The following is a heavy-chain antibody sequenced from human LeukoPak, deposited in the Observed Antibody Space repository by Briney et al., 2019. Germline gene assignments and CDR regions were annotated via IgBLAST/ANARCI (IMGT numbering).Heavy chain of an antibody. CDR2: MNPNSGNT. Sequence: GASVKVSCKASGYTFTSYDIDWVRQATGQGLEWMGWMNPNSGNTGYAQKFQGRVTITRNTSISTAYMELSSLRSEDTAVYYCARARRDGYNLFGYWGQGTLVTVSS. CDR3: ARARRDGYNLFGY. D-gene: IGHD5-24*01. V-gene: IGHV1-8*03. J-gene: IGHJ4*02. CDR1: GYTFTSYD.